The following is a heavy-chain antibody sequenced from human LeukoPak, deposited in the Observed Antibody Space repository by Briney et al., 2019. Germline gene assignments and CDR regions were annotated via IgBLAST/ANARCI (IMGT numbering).Heavy chain of an antibody. V-gene: IGHV4-39*01. D-gene: IGHD3-9*01. CDR3: ARTDPGEPYYDILTGYYFDY. J-gene: IGHJ4*02. CDR2: IYYSGST. CDR1: GGSISSSSYY. Sequence: SETLSLTCAVSGGSISSSSYYWGWIRQPPGKGLEWIGSIYYSGSTYYNPSLKSRVTISVDTSKNQFSLKLSSVTAADTAVYYCARTDPGEPYYDILTGYYFDYWGQGTLVTVSS.